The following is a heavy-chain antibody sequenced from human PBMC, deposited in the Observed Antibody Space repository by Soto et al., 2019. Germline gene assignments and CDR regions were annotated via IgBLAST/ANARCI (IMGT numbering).Heavy chain of an antibody. Sequence: QVRQQESGPGLVKPSQSLSLTCTVSGGSVSSGGFYWNWIRQHPGKGLEWIGYMYNDGRTEYNPSLKSRVSISVDTPKNQFSLKVMSVTVADTAVYYCTREAGYWGQGILVTVSS. J-gene: IGHJ4*02. CDR3: TREAGY. CDR2: MYNDGRT. D-gene: IGHD6-25*01. V-gene: IGHV4-31*03. CDR1: GGSVSSGGFY.